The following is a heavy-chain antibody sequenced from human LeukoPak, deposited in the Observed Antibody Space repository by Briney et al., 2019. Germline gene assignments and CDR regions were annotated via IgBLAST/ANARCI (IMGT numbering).Heavy chain of an antibody. D-gene: IGHD3-10*01. CDR1: GGSISSYY. V-gene: IGHV4-4*07. J-gene: IGHJ5*02. CDR3: ARDSGTTGEVKFDP. CDR2: IYTSGSI. Sequence: SSETLSLTCTVSGGSISSYYWSWIRQPAGKGLEWIGRIYTSGSITYNPSLKSRVSMSVDTSRNQFSLKLSSVTAADTAVYYCARDSGTTGEVKFDPWGQGTLVTVSS.